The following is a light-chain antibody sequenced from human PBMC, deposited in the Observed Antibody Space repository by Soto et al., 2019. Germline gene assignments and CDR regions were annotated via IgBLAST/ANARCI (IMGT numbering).Light chain of an antibody. CDR2: GAS. Sequence: ETVLTQSPGTLSLSPGERATLSCRASQSVSSSYLAWYQHKPGQAPRLLIYGASSRATGIPDRFSGSGSGTDFTLTISRLEPEDFAVYYCQQYGGSPRTFGGGTKVEIK. CDR3: QQYGGSPRT. V-gene: IGKV3-20*01. CDR1: QSVSSSY. J-gene: IGKJ4*01.